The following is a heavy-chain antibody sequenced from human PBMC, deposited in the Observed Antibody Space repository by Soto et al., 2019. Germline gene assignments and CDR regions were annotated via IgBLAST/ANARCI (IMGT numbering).Heavy chain of an antibody. V-gene: IGHV3-30*03. J-gene: IGHJ4*02. Sequence: VESGGDVVQPGRSLRLSCAASGFGFGSFGMHWVRQAPGQGLEWLAFISRDGLNTFYADSVRGRFTLSRDYSKSTMYLQMSALTDEDTALYYCARGNLSFDFDSCGRGTLVTVSS. CDR2: ISRDGLNT. CDR1: GFGFGSFG. D-gene: IGHD2-15*01. CDR3: ARGNLSFDFDS.